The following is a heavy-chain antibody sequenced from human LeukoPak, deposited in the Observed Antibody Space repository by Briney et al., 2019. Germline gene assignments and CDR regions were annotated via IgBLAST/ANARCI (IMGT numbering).Heavy chain of an antibody. CDR3: ATEPLAVAGNSEDY. Sequence: ASVKVSCKVSGYTLTELSMHWVRQAPGKGLEWMGGFDPEDGETIYAQKFQGRVTMTEDTSTDTAYMELSSLRSEDTVVYYCATEPLAVAGNSEDYWGQGTLVTVSS. D-gene: IGHD6-19*01. CDR1: GYTLTELS. CDR2: FDPEDGET. J-gene: IGHJ4*02. V-gene: IGHV1-24*01.